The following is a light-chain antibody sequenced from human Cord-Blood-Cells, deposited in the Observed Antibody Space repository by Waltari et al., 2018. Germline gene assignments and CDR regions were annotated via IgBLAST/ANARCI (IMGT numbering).Light chain of an antibody. Sequence: QSALTQPASVSGSPGQSITISCTGTSSDVGGYNYVSWYQQHPGKAHKLMIYDVSNRPLGVSNRFSGSKSSNTASLTISGLQAEDEADYNCSSYTSSSTLVFGGGTKLTVL. CDR1: SSDVGGYNY. V-gene: IGLV2-14*01. CDR3: SSYTSSSTLV. J-gene: IGLJ2*01. CDR2: DVS.